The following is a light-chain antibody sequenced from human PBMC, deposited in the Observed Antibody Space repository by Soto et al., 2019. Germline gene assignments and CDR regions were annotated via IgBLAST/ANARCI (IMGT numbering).Light chain of an antibody. V-gene: IGLV2-8*01. CDR2: EVT. J-gene: IGLJ3*02. CDR1: NSDIGGYNF. Sequence: QSALTQPPSASGSPGQSVTISCTGTNSDIGGYNFVSWYQQHPGKAPKLMIYEVTKRPSGVPDRFSGSKSGYTASLTVSGLQAEDEADYYCSSYAGSNNLLFGGGTKVTVL. CDR3: SSYAGSNNLL.